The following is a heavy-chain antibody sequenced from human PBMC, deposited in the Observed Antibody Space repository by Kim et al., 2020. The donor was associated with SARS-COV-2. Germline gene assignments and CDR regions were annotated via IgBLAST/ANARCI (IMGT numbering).Heavy chain of an antibody. CDR1: GGSISSGRFY. CDR3: ARGSHYNSGSFYFDY. CDR2: ILASGST. D-gene: IGHD3-10*01. J-gene: IGHJ4*01. Sequence: SETLSLTCSVSGGSISSGRFYWGWIRQHPGKGLEWIGHILASGSTHYKPSLGSRATLSIDTSENHFSLKLNSVTAADTAVYYCARGSHYNSGSFYFDYLG. V-gene: IGHV4-31*03.